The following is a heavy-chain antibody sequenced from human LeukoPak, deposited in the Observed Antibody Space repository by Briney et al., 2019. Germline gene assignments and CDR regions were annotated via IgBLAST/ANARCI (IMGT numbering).Heavy chain of an antibody. J-gene: IGHJ5*02. Sequence: ASVKVSCKASGDTFIIYGLSWVRQAPGQGLEWMGWISANSTDTDYAQKFQGRVTVTTDTSTNTAYMEMRSLRSDDTAVYYCARAVAPGFDPWGQGTLVTVSS. CDR3: ARAVAPGFDP. CDR2: ISANSTDT. CDR1: GDTFIIYG. V-gene: IGHV1-18*01. D-gene: IGHD2-21*01.